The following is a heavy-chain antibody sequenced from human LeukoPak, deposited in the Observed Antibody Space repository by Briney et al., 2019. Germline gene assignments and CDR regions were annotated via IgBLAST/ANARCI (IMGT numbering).Heavy chain of an antibody. Sequence: PSETLSLTCTVSDDSITMYYWTWIRQPPGKGLEWIGYVDHTGSTKFNPSLNGRVSISRDTSNNFFSLRLRSVTAADTAVYYCARDWRRRYFDYWGQGTLVTVSS. CDR2: VDHTGST. V-gene: IGHV4-59*01. CDR1: DDSITMYY. J-gene: IGHJ4*02. CDR3: ARDWRRRYFDY.